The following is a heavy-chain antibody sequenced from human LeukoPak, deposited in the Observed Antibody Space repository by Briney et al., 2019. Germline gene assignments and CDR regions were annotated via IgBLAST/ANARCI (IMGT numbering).Heavy chain of an antibody. J-gene: IGHJ6*03. D-gene: IGHD4/OR15-4a*01. CDR1: GYTFTSYD. Sequence: ASVNVSRKASGYTFTSYDINWVRQATGQGLEWMGWMNPNSGNTGYAQKLQGRGTMTRNTSISTAYMELSSLRSEDTAVYYCARGRLVDYGVYYMDVWGKGTTVTVSS. V-gene: IGHV1-8*01. CDR2: MNPNSGNT. CDR3: ARGRLVDYGVYYMDV.